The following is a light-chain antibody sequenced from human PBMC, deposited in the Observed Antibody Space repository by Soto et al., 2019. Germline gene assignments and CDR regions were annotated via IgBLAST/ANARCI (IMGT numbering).Light chain of an antibody. CDR2: EGS. CDR1: SSGVGSYNL. J-gene: IGLJ2*01. CDR3: CSYAGSSNRV. V-gene: IGLV2-23*01. Sequence: QSALTQPASVSASPGQSITISCTGTSSGVGSYNLVSWYQQHPGKAPKLMIYEGSKRPSGVSNRFSGSKSGNTASLTISGLQAEDEADYYCCSYAGSSNRVFGGGTKLTVL.